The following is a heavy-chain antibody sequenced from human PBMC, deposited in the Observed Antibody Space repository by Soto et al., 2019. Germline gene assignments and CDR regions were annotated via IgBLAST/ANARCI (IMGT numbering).Heavy chain of an antibody. CDR1: GGSISGSSYY. J-gene: IGHJ5*02. CDR3: ARSRYSSSYNWFDP. CDR2: IYYSGST. Sequence: PSETLSLTCTVSGGSISGSSYYWGWIRQPPGKGLEWIGSIYYSGSTYYNPSLKSRVTISVDTSKNQFSLKLSSVTAADTAVYYCARSRYSSSYNWFDPWGQGTLVTVSS. D-gene: IGHD6-6*01. V-gene: IGHV4-39*01.